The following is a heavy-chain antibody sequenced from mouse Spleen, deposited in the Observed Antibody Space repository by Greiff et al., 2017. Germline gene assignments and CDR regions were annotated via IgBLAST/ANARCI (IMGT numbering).Heavy chain of an antibody. V-gene: IGHV1-22*01. D-gene: IGHD2-13*01. CDR2: INPNNGGT. Sequence: VQLQQSGPELVKPGASVKMSCKASGYTFTDYNMHWVKQSHGKSLEWIGYINPNNGGTSYNQKFKGKATLTVNKSSSTAYMELRSLTSEDSAVYYCARDPYGDYVWYFDVWGAGTTVTVSS. CDR3: ARDPYGDYVWYFDV. CDR1: GYTFTDYN. J-gene: IGHJ1*01.